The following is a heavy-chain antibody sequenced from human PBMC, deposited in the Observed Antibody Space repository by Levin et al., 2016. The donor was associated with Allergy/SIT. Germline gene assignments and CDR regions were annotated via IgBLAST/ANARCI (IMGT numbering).Heavy chain of an antibody. CDR1: GFTFGDYA. Sequence: GGSLRLSCTASGFTFGDYAMSWVRQAPGKGLEWVGRIKSKTDGGTTDYAAPVKGRFTISRDDSKNTLYLQMNSLKTEDTAVYYCTTDSDWAHDGFDIWGQGTMVTVSS. CDR2: IKSKTDGGTT. V-gene: IGHV3-15*01. D-gene: IGHD3-9*01. CDR3: TTDSDWAHDGFDI. J-gene: IGHJ3*02.